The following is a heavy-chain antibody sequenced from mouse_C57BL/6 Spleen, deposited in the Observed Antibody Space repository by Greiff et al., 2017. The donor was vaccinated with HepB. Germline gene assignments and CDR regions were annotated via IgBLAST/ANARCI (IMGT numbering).Heavy chain of an antibody. CDR2: IDPSDSYT. Sequence: VQLQQPGAELVMPGASVKLSCKASGYTFTSYWMHWVKQRPGQGLEWIGEIDPSDSYTNYNQKFKGKSTLTVDKSSSTAYMQLSSLTSEDSAVYYCARLVTTVVATGDYWGQGTTLTVSS. CDR1: GYTFTSYW. J-gene: IGHJ2*01. CDR3: ARLVTTVVATGDY. V-gene: IGHV1-69*01. D-gene: IGHD1-1*01.